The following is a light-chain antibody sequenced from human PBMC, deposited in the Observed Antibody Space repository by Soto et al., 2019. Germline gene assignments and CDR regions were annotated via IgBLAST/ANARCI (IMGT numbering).Light chain of an antibody. Sequence: DIQMTQSPSSLSASVGDRVTITCRTSQSIRYYLNCYQQKPGKAPKLLIYAASSLQSGVPSRFSGSGSGTDFTLTISRPQPEDFATYYCQQSYSTPQNTFGQGTKREIK. CDR3: QQSYSTPQNT. CDR1: QSIRYY. CDR2: AAS. J-gene: IGKJ2*01. V-gene: IGKV1-39*01.